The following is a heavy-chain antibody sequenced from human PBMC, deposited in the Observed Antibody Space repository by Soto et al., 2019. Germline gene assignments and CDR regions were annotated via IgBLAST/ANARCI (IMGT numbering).Heavy chain of an antibody. CDR1: GFTFRSYA. J-gene: IGHJ6*02. CDR2: ISYDGSNK. V-gene: IGHV3-30-3*01. CDR3: ARGDREDIAVVVGARPGEYGVDV. Sequence: PGGSLRLSCAASGFTFRSYAMHWVRQAPGKGLESVAVISYDGSNKFYRDSVKGRFTISRDNSKNTLYLQINSLRYEDTAVYYCARGDREDIAVVVGARPGEYGVDVWGQGTTVTVSS. D-gene: IGHD2-15*01.